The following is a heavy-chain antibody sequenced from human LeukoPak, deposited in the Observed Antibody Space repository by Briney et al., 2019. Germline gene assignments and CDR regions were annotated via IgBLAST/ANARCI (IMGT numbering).Heavy chain of an antibody. D-gene: IGHD3-10*01. CDR2: ISYDGSNK. V-gene: IGHV3-30*03. J-gene: IGHJ6*04. Sequence: PGRSLRLSCAASGFTFSSYGMHWVRQAPGKGLEWVAVISYDGSNKYYADSVKGRFTISRDNSKNTLYLQMNSLRAEDTAVYYCARSPMVRGEKNYYYGMDVWGKGTTVTVSS. CDR3: ARSPMVRGEKNYYYGMDV. CDR1: GFTFSSYG.